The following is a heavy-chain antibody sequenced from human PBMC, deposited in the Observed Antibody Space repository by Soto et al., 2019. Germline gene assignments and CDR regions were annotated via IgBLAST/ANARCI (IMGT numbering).Heavy chain of an antibody. CDR3: ARRMRGASGNFDY. Sequence: SETLSLTCTVSGGSISSYYWSWIRQPPGKGLEWIGYIYYNGNTYYNPSLKSRVAISVDTSKNQFSLKLSSVIAADTALYYCARRMRGASGNFDYWGQGTLVTVSS. J-gene: IGHJ4*02. CDR2: IYYNGNT. CDR1: GGSISSYY. V-gene: IGHV4-59*01. D-gene: IGHD6-13*01.